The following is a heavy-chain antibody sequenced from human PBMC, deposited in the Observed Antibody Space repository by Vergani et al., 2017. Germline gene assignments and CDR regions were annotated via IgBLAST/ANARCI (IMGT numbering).Heavy chain of an antibody. Sequence: QVQLVQSGAEVKKPGSSVKVSCKASGGTFSSYAISWVRQAPGQGLEWMGRIIPIFGTANYGQKLQGRVTITRDTSARTAYMELSSLRSEDTAVYYCASSRLPPKGMDVWGQGTTVTVAS. CDR3: ASSRLPPKGMDV. D-gene: IGHD6-25*01. CDR1: GGTFSSYA. CDR2: IIPIFGTA. J-gene: IGHJ6*02. V-gene: IGHV1-69*06.